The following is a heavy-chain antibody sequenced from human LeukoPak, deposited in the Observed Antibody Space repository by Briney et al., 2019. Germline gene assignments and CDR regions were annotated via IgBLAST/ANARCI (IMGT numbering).Heavy chain of an antibody. Sequence: SETLSLTCTVSGGSITSSSYYWGWIRQPPGKGLEWIGSIYYSGSTYYNPSLKSRVTISVDTSKNQFSLKLSSVTAADTAVYYCARRQYSGYVGYWGQGTLVTVSS. D-gene: IGHD5-12*01. CDR1: GGSITSSSYY. J-gene: IGHJ4*02. V-gene: IGHV4-39*01. CDR2: IYYSGST. CDR3: ARRQYSGYVGY.